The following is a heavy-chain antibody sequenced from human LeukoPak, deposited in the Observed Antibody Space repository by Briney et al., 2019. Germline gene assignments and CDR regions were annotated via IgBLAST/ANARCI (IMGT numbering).Heavy chain of an antibody. J-gene: IGHJ4*02. V-gene: IGHV1-2*02. D-gene: IGHD3-3*02. CDR2: INPNSGGT. CDR3: ASRLAGYYLDF. CDR1: GYTFTGYY. Sequence: ASVKVSCKASGYTFTGYYMHWVRPAPGQGLEWMGWINPNSGGTNYAQKFLARVTMTNDTSISTVYLGLSNLRVYDTAIYYCASRLAGYYLDFWGQGALVTVSS.